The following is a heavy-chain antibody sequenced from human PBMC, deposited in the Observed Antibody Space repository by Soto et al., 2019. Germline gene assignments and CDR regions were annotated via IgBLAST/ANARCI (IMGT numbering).Heavy chain of an antibody. CDR2: ISWNSGSI. CDR3: VKEGVEGDFDY. CDR1: GFTFDDYA. Sequence: EVQLVESGGGLVQPGRYLRLSCAASGFTFDDYAMHWVRQAPGKGLEWVSGISWNSGSIGYADSVKGRFTISRDNAKNSLYLQMNSLRAEDTALYYCVKEGVEGDFDYWGQGTLVTVSS. J-gene: IGHJ4*02. D-gene: IGHD3-16*01. V-gene: IGHV3-9*01.